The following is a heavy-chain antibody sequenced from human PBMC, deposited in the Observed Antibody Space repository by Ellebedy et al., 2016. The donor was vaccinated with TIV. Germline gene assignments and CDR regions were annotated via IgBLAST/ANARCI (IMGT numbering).Heavy chain of an antibody. D-gene: IGHD6-19*01. CDR1: AFTFRSYS. CDR2: ISGTSGYI. Sequence: GGSLRLXXAVSAFTFRSYSMNWVRQAPGKGLQWVSSISGTSGYIYYADSVKGRFTISTDNAKNSLYLQMNSLRAEDTAVYYCAAGEDGGWYVFDYWGQGTLVTVSS. J-gene: IGHJ4*02. V-gene: IGHV3-21*01. CDR3: AAGEDGGWYVFDY.